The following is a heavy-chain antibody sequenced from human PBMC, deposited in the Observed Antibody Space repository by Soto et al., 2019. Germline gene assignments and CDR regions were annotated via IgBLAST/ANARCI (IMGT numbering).Heavy chain of an antibody. V-gene: IGHV4-34*01. Sequence: QVQLQQWGAGLLKPSETLSLTCAVYGGSFSGYYWSWIRQPPGKGLEWIGESNHVGNTNYNPSLKSRVTMSVDPSKIQFSLRLSSVTAADTAVYYCARVLIAGVTTDWGQGTLVLVSS. CDR1: GGSFSGYY. CDR3: ARVLIAGVTTD. CDR2: SNHVGNT. D-gene: IGHD5-18*01. J-gene: IGHJ4*02.